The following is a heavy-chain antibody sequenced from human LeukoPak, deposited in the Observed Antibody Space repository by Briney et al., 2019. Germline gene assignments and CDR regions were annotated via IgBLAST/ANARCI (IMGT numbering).Heavy chain of an antibody. V-gene: IGHV3-23*01. CDR2: IDTSGGHT. Sequence: PGGSLRLSCAASGFTFSNYAMSWVRQAPGKGLEWVSAIDTSGGHTYYADSVKGRFTISRDNSENTLYLQMNSLRAEDTAVYYCAKESCSSRCNFDYWGQGTLVTVSS. CDR1: GFTFSNYA. D-gene: IGHD2-2*01. J-gene: IGHJ4*02. CDR3: AKESCSSRCNFDY.